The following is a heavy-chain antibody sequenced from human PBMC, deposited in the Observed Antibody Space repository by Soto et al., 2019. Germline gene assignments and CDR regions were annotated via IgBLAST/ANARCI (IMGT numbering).Heavy chain of an antibody. CDR1: GYSISNGDY. CDR3: ARNTSTYFDS. CDR2: VYYSGST. J-gene: IGHJ4*02. V-gene: IGHV4-38-2*01. Sequence: SETLSLTCAVSGYSISNGDYWGWIRQAPGKGLEWIGSVYYSGSTHYEPSLRGRIAISVDTLKNQFSLRLTSVTAADTDMYFCARNTSTYFDSWGQGIQVTVSS.